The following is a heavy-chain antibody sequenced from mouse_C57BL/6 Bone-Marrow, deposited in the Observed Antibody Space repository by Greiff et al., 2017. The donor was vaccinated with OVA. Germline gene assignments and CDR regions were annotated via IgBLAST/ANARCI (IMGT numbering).Heavy chain of an antibody. D-gene: IGHD1-1*01. Sequence: QVQLQQPGAELVKPGASVKLSCKASGYTFTSYWMHWVKQRPGQGLEWIGMIHPNSGSTNYNEKFKSKATLTVDKSSSTAYMQLSSLTSEDSAVYYCAPLITTVPVEYFDYWGQGTTLTVSS. J-gene: IGHJ2*01. CDR1: GYTFTSYW. CDR3: APLITTVPVEYFDY. V-gene: IGHV1-64*01. CDR2: IHPNSGST.